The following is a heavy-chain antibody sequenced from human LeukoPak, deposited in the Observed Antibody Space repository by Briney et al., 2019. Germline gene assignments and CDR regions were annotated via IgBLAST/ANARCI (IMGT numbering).Heavy chain of an antibody. CDR3: AGHLKYASSTGCYFDY. CDR1: GGSISSYY. D-gene: IGHD3-22*01. V-gene: IGHV4-59*01. CDR2: IYYIGST. J-gene: IGHJ4*02. Sequence: SETLTLTCTVSGGSISSYYWSWIRQPRGKGLEGMGHIYYIGSTNYNPSLKSRVTISVTTSKNQFSLKLSSVSAADTAVYYCAGHLKYASSTGCYFDYWGQGTLVTVSS.